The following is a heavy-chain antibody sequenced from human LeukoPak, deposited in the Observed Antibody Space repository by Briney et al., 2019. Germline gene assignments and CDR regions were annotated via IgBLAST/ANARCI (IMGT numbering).Heavy chain of an antibody. Sequence: PGGSLRLSCAASGFTFSSYAMSWVRQAPGKGLEWVAVISYDGSKKYYANSVRGRFTVSRDNSNNSTYLQVNSLRAEDTAVYYCARDSPYDASGTLGYWGQGILVTVSS. CDR3: ARDSPYDASGTLGY. J-gene: IGHJ4*02. CDR2: ISYDGSKK. D-gene: IGHD3-16*01. CDR1: GFTFSSYA. V-gene: IGHV3-30-3*01.